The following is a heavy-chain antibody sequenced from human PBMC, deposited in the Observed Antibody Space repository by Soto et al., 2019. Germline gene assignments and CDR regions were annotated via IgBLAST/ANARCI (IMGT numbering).Heavy chain of an antibody. Sequence: EVQLVESGGGLVQPGGSLRLSCAASGFTFSRYWMHWVRQVPGKGLVWVSRIKGDGSRTAYADSVKGRFTISRDNAENTVDLQMNSLRGEDTSVYYCVRVAEGAYYHEDCGQGTLVTVSS. V-gene: IGHV3-74*01. CDR3: VRVAEGAYYHED. D-gene: IGHD3-22*01. CDR2: IKGDGSRT. J-gene: IGHJ4*02. CDR1: GFTFSRYW.